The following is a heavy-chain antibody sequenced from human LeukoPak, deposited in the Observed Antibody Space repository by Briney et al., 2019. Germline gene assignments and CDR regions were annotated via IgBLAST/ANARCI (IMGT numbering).Heavy chain of an antibody. CDR2: IWYDGSNK. CDR3: ARDGGYSGTYQAPEDAFDI. D-gene: IGHD1-26*01. Sequence: GGSLRLSCAASGFTFSSYGMHWVRQAPGKGLEWVAVIWYDGSNKYYADSVKGRFTISRDNSKNTLYLQMNSLRAEDTAVYYCARDGGYSGTYQAPEDAFDIWGQGTMVTVSS. J-gene: IGHJ3*02. V-gene: IGHV3-33*01. CDR1: GFTFSSYG.